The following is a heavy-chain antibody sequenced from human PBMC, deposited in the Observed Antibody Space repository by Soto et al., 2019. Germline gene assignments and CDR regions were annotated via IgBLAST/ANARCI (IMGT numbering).Heavy chain of an antibody. V-gene: IGHV2-5*02. D-gene: IGHD3-9*01. CDR3: AHSIYALLTGYRPYGLDV. J-gene: IGHJ6*02. Sequence: QITLKESGPTLVKPTQTLTLTCTFSGSSLSTSGVGMGWIRQPPGKALEWLAVIYWDDDKRYSPSLKSRLTLTKDTSKNQVVLTMTNLDPVDTGTYYCAHSIYALLTGYRPYGLDVWGQGTTVTVSS. CDR1: GSSLSTSGVG. CDR2: IYWDDDK.